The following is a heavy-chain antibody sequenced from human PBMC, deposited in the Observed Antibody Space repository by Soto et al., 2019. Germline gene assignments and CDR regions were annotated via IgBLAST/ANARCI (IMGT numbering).Heavy chain of an antibody. CDR2: INHSGST. J-gene: IGHJ6*02. Sequence: PSETLSLTCAVYGGSFSGYYWSWIRQPPGKGLEWIGEINHSGSTNYNPSLKSRVTISVDTSKNQFSLKLSSVTAADTAVYYCARGLRSWYGEGWYYGMDVWGQGTTVTVS. D-gene: IGHD6-13*01. CDR1: GGSFSGYY. CDR3: ARGLRSWYGEGWYYGMDV. V-gene: IGHV4-34*01.